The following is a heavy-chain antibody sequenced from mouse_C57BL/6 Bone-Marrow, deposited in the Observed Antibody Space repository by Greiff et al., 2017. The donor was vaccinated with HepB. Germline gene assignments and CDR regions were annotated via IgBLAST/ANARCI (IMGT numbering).Heavy chain of an antibody. D-gene: IGHD2-2*01. J-gene: IGHJ2*01. CDR1: GYTFTSYW. V-gene: IGHV1-69*01. CDR3: ATLWLRNY. Sequence: VQLQQSGAELVMPGASVKLSCKASGYTFTSYWMHWVKQRPGQGLEWIGEIDPSDSYTNYNQKFKGKSTLTVDKSSSTAYMQLSSLTSEDSAVYYCATLWLRNYRGQGTTLTVSS. CDR2: IDPSDSYT.